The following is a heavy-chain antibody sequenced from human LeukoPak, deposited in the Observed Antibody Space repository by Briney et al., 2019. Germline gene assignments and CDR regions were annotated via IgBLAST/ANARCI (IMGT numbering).Heavy chain of an antibody. CDR1: GGSISSSSYF. J-gene: IGHJ4*02. CDR2: IYYSGST. V-gene: IGHV4-39*01. D-gene: IGHD3-10*01. CDR3: ARHRFGGFYYFDY. Sequence: SETLSLTCTVSGGSISSSSYFWGWIRQPPGKGLEWIGSIYYSGSTYYYPSLKSRFTISVDTSKNQFSLKLTSVTASDTAVYYCARHRFGGFYYFDYWGQGTLVTVSS.